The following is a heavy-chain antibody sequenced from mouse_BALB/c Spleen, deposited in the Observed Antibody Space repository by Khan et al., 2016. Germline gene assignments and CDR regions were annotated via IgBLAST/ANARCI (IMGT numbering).Heavy chain of an antibody. J-gene: IGHJ4*01. CDR2: IHYSGST. CDR1: GYSITSGYS. V-gene: IGHV3-1*02. Sequence: EVQLQESGPDLVKPSQSLSLTCTVSGYSITSGYSWHWIRQFPGNKLEWMGYIHYSGSTNYNPSLKSRISITRDTSKNQFFLQLNSVTTEDTSRDYFARYGYYAIDYWGQGTSVTVSS. CDR3: ARYGYYAIDY. D-gene: IGHD1-1*02.